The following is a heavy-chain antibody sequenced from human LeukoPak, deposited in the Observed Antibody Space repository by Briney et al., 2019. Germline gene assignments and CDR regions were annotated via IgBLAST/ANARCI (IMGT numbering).Heavy chain of an antibody. D-gene: IGHD3-22*01. CDR1: GFTFSSYN. CDR3: TTDSYYYDSSGYYPY. J-gene: IGHJ4*02. V-gene: IGHV3-15*01. CDR2: IKSKTDGGTT. Sequence: GGSLRLSCAASGFTFSSYNMNWVRQAPGKGLEWVGRIKSKTDGGTTDYAAPVKGRFTISRDDSKNTLYLQMNSLKTEDTAVYYCTTDSYYYDSSGYYPYWGQGTLVTVSS.